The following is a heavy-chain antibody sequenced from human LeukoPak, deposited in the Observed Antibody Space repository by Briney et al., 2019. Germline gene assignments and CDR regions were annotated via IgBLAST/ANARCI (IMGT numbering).Heavy chain of an antibody. D-gene: IGHD3-16*01. V-gene: IGHV3-23*01. J-gene: IGHJ3*02. CDR2: ISGSGGST. CDR1: GSTFSSYA. CDR3: AKGIMITFGGVIDDAFDI. Sequence: GGSLRLSCAASGSTFSSYAMSWVRQAPGKGLEWVSAISGSGGSTYYADSVKGRFTISRDNSKNTLYLQMNSLRAEDTAVYYCAKGIMITFGGVIDDAFDIWGQGTMVTVSS.